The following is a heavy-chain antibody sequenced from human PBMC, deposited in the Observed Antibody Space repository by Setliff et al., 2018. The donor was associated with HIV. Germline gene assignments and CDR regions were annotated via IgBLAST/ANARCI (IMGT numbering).Heavy chain of an antibody. J-gene: IGHJ3*01. CDR2: MNPHSGGT. CDR3: ARGAYYYDTSGYPRDPFDL. V-gene: IGHV1-2*02. CDR1: GYTFTGYY. Sequence: ASVKVSCKASGYTFTGYYIYWVRQAPGQGLEWMGWMNPHSGGTNYAQKFQGRVTMTRDTSISTASMELSRLRSDDTAVYYCARGAYYYDTSGYPRDPFDLWGQGTMVTVSS. D-gene: IGHD3-22*01.